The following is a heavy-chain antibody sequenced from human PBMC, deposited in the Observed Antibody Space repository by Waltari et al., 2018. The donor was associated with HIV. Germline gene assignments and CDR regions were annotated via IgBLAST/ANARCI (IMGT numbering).Heavy chain of an antibody. V-gene: IGHV3-23*01. J-gene: IGHJ4*02. D-gene: IGHD6-13*01. CDR2: ISGSGGST. CDR3: AKNLDSSSWYFDY. Sequence: EVQLLESGGGLVQPGGSLRLSCAASGFTFRSYALSWVRPAPGKGLEWVSAISGSGGSTYYADSVKGRFTISRDNSKNTLYLQMNSLRAEDTAVYYCAKNLDSSSWYFDYWGQGTLVTVSS. CDR1: GFTFRSYA.